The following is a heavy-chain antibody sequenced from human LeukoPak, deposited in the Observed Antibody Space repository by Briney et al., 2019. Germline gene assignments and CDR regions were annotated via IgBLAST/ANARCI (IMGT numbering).Heavy chain of an antibody. D-gene: IGHD4-17*01. Sequence: SETLSLTCTVSGGSISTSNYYWGWIRQPPGKGLEWIGNIFYSGSTYYSPSLKSRVTISVDTSKNQFSLKLSSVTAADTAVYYCARATDRGVYYFDYWGQGTLVTVSS. J-gene: IGHJ4*02. CDR3: ARATDRGVYYFDY. CDR2: IFYSGST. V-gene: IGHV4-39*07. CDR1: GGSISTSNYY.